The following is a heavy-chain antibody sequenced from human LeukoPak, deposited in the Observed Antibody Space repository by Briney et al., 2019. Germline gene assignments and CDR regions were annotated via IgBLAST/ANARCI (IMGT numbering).Heavy chain of an antibody. CDR1: GGSFSGYY. Sequence: PCETLSLTCAVYGGSFSGYYWSWIRQPQPPGKGLEWIGEINHSGSTKYNPSLKSRVTISVDTSKNQFSLKLSSVTAADTAVYYCARDYRSTIGGEYGMDVWGQGTPVTVSS. CDR2: INHSGST. J-gene: IGHJ6*02. CDR3: ARDYRSTIGGEYGMDV. D-gene: IGHD3-16*01. V-gene: IGHV4-34*01.